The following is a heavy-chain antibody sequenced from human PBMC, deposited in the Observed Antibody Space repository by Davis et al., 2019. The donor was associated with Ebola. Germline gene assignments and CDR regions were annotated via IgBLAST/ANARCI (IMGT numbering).Heavy chain of an antibody. CDR3: ARVDYYYYGMDV. CDR2: IYYSGST. Sequence: MPSETLSLTCAVYGGSFSGYYWSWIRQPPGKGLEWIGYIYYSGSTYYNPSLKSRVTISVDTSKNQFSLKLSSVTAADTAVYYCARVDYYYYGMDVWGQGTTVTVSS. CDR1: GGSFSGYY. J-gene: IGHJ6*02. V-gene: IGHV4-34*01.